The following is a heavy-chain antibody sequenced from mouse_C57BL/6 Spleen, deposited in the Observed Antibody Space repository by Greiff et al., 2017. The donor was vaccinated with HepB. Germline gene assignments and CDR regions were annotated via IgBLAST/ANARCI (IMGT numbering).Heavy chain of an antibody. Sequence: DVMLVESGEGLVKPGGSLKLSCAASGFTFSSYAMSWVRQTPEKRLEWVAYISSGGDYIYYADTVKGRFTISRDNARNTLYLQMSSLKSEDTAMYYCTRVRTGYYFDYWGQGTTLTVSS. CDR3: TRVRTGYYFDY. V-gene: IGHV5-9-1*02. J-gene: IGHJ2*01. CDR1: GFTFSSYA. CDR2: ISSGGDYI.